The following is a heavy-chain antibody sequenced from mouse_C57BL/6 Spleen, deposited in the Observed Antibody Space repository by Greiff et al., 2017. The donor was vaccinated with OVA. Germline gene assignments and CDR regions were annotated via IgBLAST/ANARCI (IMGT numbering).Heavy chain of an antibody. CDR3: ATTVVADYAMDY. D-gene: IGHD1-1*01. CDR2: ISSGSSTI. Sequence: EVMLVESGGGLVKPGGSLKLSCAASGFTFSDYGMHWVRQAPEKGLEWVAYISSGSSTIYYADTVKGRFTISRDNAKNTLFLQMTSLRSEDTAMYYCATTVVADYAMDYWGQGTSVTVSS. CDR1: GFTFSDYG. J-gene: IGHJ4*01. V-gene: IGHV5-17*01.